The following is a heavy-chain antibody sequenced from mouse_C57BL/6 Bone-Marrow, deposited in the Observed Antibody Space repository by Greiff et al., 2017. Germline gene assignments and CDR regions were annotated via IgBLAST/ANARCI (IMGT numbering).Heavy chain of an antibody. J-gene: IGHJ3*01. V-gene: IGHV14-4*01. D-gene: IGHD1-1*01. CDR1: GFNIKDDY. CDR2: LDPENGDT. CDR3: TTRYYGSSPFAY. Sequence: EVQLQQSGAELVRPGASVKLSCTASGFNIKDDYMHWVKQRPEQGLEWIGWLDPENGDTEYASKFQGKATITADTSSNTAYLQLSSLTSEDTAVYYCTTRYYGSSPFAYWGQGTLVTVSA.